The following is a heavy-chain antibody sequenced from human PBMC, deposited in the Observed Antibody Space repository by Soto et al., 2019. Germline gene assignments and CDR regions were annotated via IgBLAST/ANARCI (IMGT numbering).Heavy chain of an antibody. CDR1: GGSISSYY. CDR3: AVSLYGVVLHYYYRMDV. V-gene: IGHV4-4*07. D-gene: IGHD3-3*01. Sequence: SETLSLTCTVSGGSISSYYWSWIRQPAGKGLEWIGRIYTSGSTNYNPSLKSRVTMSVDTSKNQFSLKLSSVTAADTAVYYCAVSLYGVVLHYYYRMDVWGPGTSVTVSS. J-gene: IGHJ6*02. CDR2: IYTSGST.